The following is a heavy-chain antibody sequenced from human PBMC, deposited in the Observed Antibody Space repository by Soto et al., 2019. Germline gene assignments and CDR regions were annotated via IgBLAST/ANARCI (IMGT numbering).Heavy chain of an antibody. D-gene: IGHD2-21*01. CDR1: GFTFSSYG. V-gene: IGHV3-30*18. Sequence: QVQLVESGGGVVQPARSLRLSCAASGFTFSSYGMNWVRQAPGKGLEWVAVISYDGSNKYYADSVKGRLTISRDNSENTLYLHMTILRAEDTAVSYCAKDWDIGVVISIRYGMDVWGQGTTVSVSS. CDR2: ISYDGSNK. J-gene: IGHJ6*02. CDR3: AKDWDIGVVISIRYGMDV.